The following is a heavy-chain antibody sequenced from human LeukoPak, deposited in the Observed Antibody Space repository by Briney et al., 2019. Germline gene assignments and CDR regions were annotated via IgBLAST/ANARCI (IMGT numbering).Heavy chain of an antibody. CDR3: ARSEQFLAWLWYFDY. CDR2: MSYDGSNK. Sequence: GGSLRLSCAASGFTFSSYAMHWVRQAPGKGLEWVAVMSYDGSNKYYTDSVKGRFTISRDNSKNTLYLQMNSLRAEDTAVYYCARSEQFLAWLWYFDYWGQGTLVTVSS. CDR1: GFTFSSYA. J-gene: IGHJ4*02. D-gene: IGHD3-3*01. V-gene: IGHV3-30-3*01.